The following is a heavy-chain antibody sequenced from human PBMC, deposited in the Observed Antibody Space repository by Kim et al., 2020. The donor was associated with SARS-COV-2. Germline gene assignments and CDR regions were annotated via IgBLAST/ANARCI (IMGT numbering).Heavy chain of an antibody. CDR1: GDSINSGNSF. J-gene: IGHJ6*02. V-gene: IGHV4-61*02. Sequence: SETLSLTCTVSGDSINSGNSFWTWIRQPAGKGLEWIGRMSSSGASIYNPSLNSRVTMSVDTSNNQFSLRLSSVTAADTAIYYCARDDLVWSKKSIYYGIDVWGQGTTVTVSS. CDR2: MSSSGAS. CDR3: ARDDLVWSKKSIYYGIDV. D-gene: IGHD5-12*01.